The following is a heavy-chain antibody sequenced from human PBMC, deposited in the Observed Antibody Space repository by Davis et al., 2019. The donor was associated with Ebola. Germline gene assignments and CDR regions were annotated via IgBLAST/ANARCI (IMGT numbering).Heavy chain of an antibody. CDR2: IYYSGST. J-gene: IGHJ5*02. D-gene: IGHD2-2*01. Sequence: PSETLSLTCTVSGGSISSYYWSWIRQPPGKGLEWIGYIYYSGSTNYNPSLKSRVTISVDTSKNQFSLKLSSVTAADTAVYYCARVVGCSSTSCEYNWLDPWGQGTLVTVSS. CDR3: ARVVGCSSTSCEYNWLDP. V-gene: IGHV4-59*01. CDR1: GGSISSYY.